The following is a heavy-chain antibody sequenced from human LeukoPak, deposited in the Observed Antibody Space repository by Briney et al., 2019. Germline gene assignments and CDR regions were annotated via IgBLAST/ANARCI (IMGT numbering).Heavy chain of an antibody. V-gene: IGHV3-30*18. CDR1: GFTFSSYG. CDR2: ISYDGSNK. J-gene: IGHJ4*02. Sequence: PGGSLRLSCAASGFTFSSYGMHWVRQAPGKGLEWVAVISYDGSNKYYADSVKGRFTISRDNSKNTLYLQMNSLRAKDTAVYYCAKGKNYGDPRDFEYWGQGTLVTVSS. D-gene: IGHD4-17*01. CDR3: AKGKNYGDPRDFEY.